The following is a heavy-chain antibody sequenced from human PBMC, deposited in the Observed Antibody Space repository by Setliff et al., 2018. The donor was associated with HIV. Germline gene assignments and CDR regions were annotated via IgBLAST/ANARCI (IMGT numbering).Heavy chain of an antibody. CDR1: GGTFSSYV. CDR3: ALPYCSGGNCWSSASLPPAGWFDP. CDR2: IIPMYGVT. D-gene: IGHD2-15*01. Sequence: ASVKVSCKASGGTFSSYVISWVRQAPGQGPEWMGGIIPMYGVTNYAQKFQGRVTITTDESTSTAYMELSSLRSEDTAEYYCALPYCSGGNCWSSASLPPAGWFDPWGQGTLVTVSS. V-gene: IGHV1-69*05. J-gene: IGHJ5*02.